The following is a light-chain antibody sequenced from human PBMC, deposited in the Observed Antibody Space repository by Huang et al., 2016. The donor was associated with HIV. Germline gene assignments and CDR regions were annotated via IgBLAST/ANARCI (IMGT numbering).Light chain of an antibody. CDR3: QQYDSPPLS. J-gene: IGKJ4*01. CDR2: GAS. Sequence: EIVLTQSPDTLSLSPGVRATLSCMASQSVSNNHLAWYQQKPAQAPRLLIYGASSRATGIPDRFSGSGSGTDFTLTISRLEPEDFAMYFCQQYDSPPLSFGGGTKVETK. V-gene: IGKV3-20*01. CDR1: QSVSNNH.